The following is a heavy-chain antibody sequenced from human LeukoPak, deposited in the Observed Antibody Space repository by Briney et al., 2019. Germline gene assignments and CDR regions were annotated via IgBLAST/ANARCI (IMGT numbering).Heavy chain of an antibody. V-gene: IGHV1-2*02. CDR1: GYTFTGYY. Sequence: ASVKVSCKASGYTFTGYYIHWVRQAPGQGLEWMGWINPNPHSGGTNYAQKFRGRVAMTSDTSITTAYMDLSGLTSNDTAMYYCAKATPGYFYYGMDVWGQGTAVTVSS. J-gene: IGHJ6*02. CDR3: AKATPGYFYYGMDV. CDR2: INPNPHSGGT.